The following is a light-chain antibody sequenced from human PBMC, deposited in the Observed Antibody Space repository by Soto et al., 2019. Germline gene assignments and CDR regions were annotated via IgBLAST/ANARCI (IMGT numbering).Light chain of an antibody. J-gene: IGKJ3*01. CDR1: QSVSSSF. V-gene: IGKV3-20*01. Sequence: EIVLTQSPGTLSLSPGERATLSCRASQSVSSSFLAWNQQKPGQAPRLLIYGASSRATGITDRFSGSGSGTDFTLTISRLEPEDVAVYYCQQYGSSPRTFGPGTTVDI. CDR2: GAS. CDR3: QQYGSSPRT.